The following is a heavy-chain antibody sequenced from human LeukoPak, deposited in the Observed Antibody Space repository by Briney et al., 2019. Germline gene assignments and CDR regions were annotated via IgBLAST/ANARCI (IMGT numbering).Heavy chain of an antibody. CDR1: GGSISTYY. CDR2: LYYSGGT. Sequence: VKPSETLSLTCTVSGGSISTYYWSWIRQPPGKGLECIGYLYYSGGTNYNPSLRSRVTISVDTSKNQFSLKLSSVAAADTVVYYCARAGSGYSFDYWGQGTLVTVSS. V-gene: IGHV4-59*01. D-gene: IGHD3-22*01. CDR3: ARAGSGYSFDY. J-gene: IGHJ4*02.